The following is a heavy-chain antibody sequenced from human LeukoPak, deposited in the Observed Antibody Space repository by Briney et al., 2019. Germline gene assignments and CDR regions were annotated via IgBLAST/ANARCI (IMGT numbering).Heavy chain of an antibody. CDR3: ARGTVTTGYYYYYMDV. CDR1: GGTFSSYA. CDR2: IIPIFGTA. J-gene: IGHJ6*03. Sequence: PGASVKVSCKASGGTFSSYAISWVRQAPGQGLEWMGGIIPIFGTANYAQKFQGRVTITTDESTSTAYMELSSLRSEDTAVYYCARGTVTTGYYYYYMDVWGKGTTVTVSS. D-gene: IGHD4-17*01. V-gene: IGHV1-69*05.